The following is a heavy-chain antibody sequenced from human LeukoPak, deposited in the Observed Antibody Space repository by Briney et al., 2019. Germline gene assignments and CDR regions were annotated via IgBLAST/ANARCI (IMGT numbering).Heavy chain of an antibody. D-gene: IGHD3-10*01. V-gene: IGHV4-38-2*02. CDR3: ARTTMVRGTYYMDV. CDR1: GYSISSGYY. Sequence: SETLSLTCTVSGYSISSGYYWGWIRQPPGKGLEWIGSIYHSGSTYYNPSLKSRVTISVDTSKNQFSLKLSSVIAADTAVYYCARTTMVRGTYYMDVWGKGTTVTISS. CDR2: IYHSGST. J-gene: IGHJ6*03.